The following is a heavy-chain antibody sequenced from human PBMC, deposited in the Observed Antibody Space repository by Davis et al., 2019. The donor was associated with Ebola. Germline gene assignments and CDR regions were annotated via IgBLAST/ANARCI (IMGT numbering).Heavy chain of an antibody. Sequence: ASVKVSCKASGYTFTSYDINWVRQATGQGLEWMGWMNPNSGNTGYAQKFQGRVTMTRNTSISTAYMELSSLRSEDTAVYYCARVREGMVRGVITPPYGMDVWGQGTTVTVSS. CDR1: GYTFTSYD. CDR3: ARVREGMVRGVITPPYGMDV. V-gene: IGHV1-8*01. D-gene: IGHD3-10*01. J-gene: IGHJ6*02. CDR2: MNPNSGNT.